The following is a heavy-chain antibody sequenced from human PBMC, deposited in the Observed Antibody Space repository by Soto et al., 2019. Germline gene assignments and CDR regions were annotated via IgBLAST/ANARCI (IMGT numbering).Heavy chain of an antibody. CDR1: GGSFSGYY. CDR3: ASVPYCTNGVCYPRGTNYYYDIDV. CDR2: INHSGST. J-gene: IGHJ6*03. D-gene: IGHD2-8*01. V-gene: IGHV4-34*01. Sequence: SETLSLTCAVYGGSFSGYYWSWIRQPPGKGLEWIGEINHSGSTNYNPSLKSGVTISVDTSKNQFSLKLSPGTAADTAMYYCASVPYCTNGVCYPRGTNYYYDIDVWGKGTTVTVSS.